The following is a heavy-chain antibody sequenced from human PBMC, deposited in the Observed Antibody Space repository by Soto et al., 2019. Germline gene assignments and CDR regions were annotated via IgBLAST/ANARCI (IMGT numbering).Heavy chain of an antibody. V-gene: IGHV1-8*01. J-gene: IGHJ5*02. Sequence: ASVKVSCKASGYTFTSYDINWVRQATGQGLEWMGWMNPNSGNTGYAQKFQGRVTMTRNTSISTAYMELSSLRSEDTAVYYCARGAPGIVVVAAGSGWFDPWGQGTLVTVSS. D-gene: IGHD2-15*01. CDR3: ARGAPGIVVVAAGSGWFDP. CDR1: GYTFTSYD. CDR2: MNPNSGNT.